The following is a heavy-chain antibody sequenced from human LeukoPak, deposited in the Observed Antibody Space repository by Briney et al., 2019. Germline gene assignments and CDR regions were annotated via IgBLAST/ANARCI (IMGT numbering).Heavy chain of an antibody. CDR2: IGTTGDT. D-gene: IGHD3-10*01. Sequence: GGSLRLSCAASGFTFSNYDMHWVRQVTGKGLEWVSAIGTTGDTYYPGSVKGRFTISRENAKNSLYLQMNSLRAGDTAVYYCARAIAMFRGVNYFDYWGQGILVTVSS. V-gene: IGHV3-13*01. J-gene: IGHJ4*02. CDR1: GFTFSNYD. CDR3: ARAIAMFRGVNYFDY.